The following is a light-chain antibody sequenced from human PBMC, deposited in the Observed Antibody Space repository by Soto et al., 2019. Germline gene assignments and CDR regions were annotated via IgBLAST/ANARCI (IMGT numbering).Light chain of an antibody. CDR3: GAWDSSLNAGV. CDR2: ENN. J-gene: IGLJ2*01. Sequence: QSVMTQPPSVSAAPGQKITISCSGSSSNIGVNYVSWYQQLPGSAPKLLMCENNERPSGIPDRFSGSKSGTSATLGITGLQTGDEADYYCGAWDSSLNAGVFGGGTKVTVL. CDR1: SSNIGVNY. V-gene: IGLV1-51*02.